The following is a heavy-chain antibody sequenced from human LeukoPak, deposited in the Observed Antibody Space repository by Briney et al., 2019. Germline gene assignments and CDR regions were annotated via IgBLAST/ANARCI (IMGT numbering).Heavy chain of an antibody. CDR3: ARGRPPHDYRTLFDY. J-gene: IGHJ4*02. CDR2: IYYSGST. V-gene: IGHV4-59*01. D-gene: IGHD4-11*01. Sequence: SETASLTCTVSGGAITGYYWSWIRQPPGKGLEWIGYIYYSGSTNYNPSLKSRVTMSVDTSKKQFSLKLSSVTAADTAVYYCARGRPPHDYRTLFDYWGQGTLVTVSS. CDR1: GGAITGYY.